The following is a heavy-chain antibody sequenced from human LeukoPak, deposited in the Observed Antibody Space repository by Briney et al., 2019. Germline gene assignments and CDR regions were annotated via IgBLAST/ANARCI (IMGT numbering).Heavy chain of an antibody. J-gene: IGHJ4*02. CDR3: ARGGDSSSWYPCDY. Sequence: PSETLSLTCTVSGGSITTRGYYWGWIRQPPGKGLEWIGEINHSGSTNYNPSLKSRVTISVDTSKNQFSLKLSSVTAADTAVYYCARGGDSSSWYPCDYWGQGTLVTVSS. CDR1: GGSITTRGYY. V-gene: IGHV4-39*07. CDR2: INHSGST. D-gene: IGHD6-13*01.